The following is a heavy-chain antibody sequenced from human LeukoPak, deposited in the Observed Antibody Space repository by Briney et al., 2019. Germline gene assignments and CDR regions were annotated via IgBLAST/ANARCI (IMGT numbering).Heavy chain of an antibody. D-gene: IGHD2-15*01. CDR3: GRNGTVYRSGGCWYYDEDAFDI. J-gene: IGHJ3*02. CDR2: ISYDGSNK. CDR1: GFTFSSYG. V-gene: IGHV3-30*03. Sequence: GGSLRLSCAASGFTFSSYGMHWARQAPGKGLEWVAVISYDGSNKCYADSVKGRFTISRDNSKNTLFLQMNSLRAEDTAVYYCGRNGTVYRSGGCWYYDEDAFDIWGQGTMVTVSS.